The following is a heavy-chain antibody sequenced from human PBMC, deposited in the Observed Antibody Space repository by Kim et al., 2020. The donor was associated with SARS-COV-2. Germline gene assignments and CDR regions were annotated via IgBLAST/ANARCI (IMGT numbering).Heavy chain of an antibody. J-gene: IGHJ3*02. V-gene: IGHV1-18*01. CDR1: GYTFTSYG. CDR2: ISAYNGNT. CDR3: ARFDQGWRLRYFDWTPGGVQAFDI. Sequence: ASVKVSCKASGYTFTSYGISWVRQAPGQGLEWMGWISAYNGNTNYAQKLQGRVTMTTDTSTSTAYMELRSLRSDDTAVYYCARFDQGWRLRYFDWTPGGVQAFDIWGQGTMVTVSS. D-gene: IGHD3-9*01.